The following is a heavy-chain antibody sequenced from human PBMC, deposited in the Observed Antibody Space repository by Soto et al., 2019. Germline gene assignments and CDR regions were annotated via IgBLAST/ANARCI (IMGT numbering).Heavy chain of an antibody. V-gene: IGHV3-30-3*01. Sequence: QVQLVESGGGVVQPGRSLRLSCAASGFTFSSYAMHWVRQAPGKGLEWVAVISYDGSNKYYADSVKCRFTISRDNSKNTLYLQMNSLRAEDTDVYYCARPLWRDDYNWGYFDLWGRGTLVTVAS. CDR3: ARPLWRDDYNWGYFDL. CDR1: GFTFSSYA. D-gene: IGHD4-4*01. CDR2: ISYDGSNK. J-gene: IGHJ2*01.